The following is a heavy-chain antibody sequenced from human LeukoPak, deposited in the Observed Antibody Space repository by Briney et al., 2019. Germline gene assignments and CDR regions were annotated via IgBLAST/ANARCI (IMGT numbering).Heavy chain of an antibody. J-gene: IGHJ4*02. CDR1: GFNFNTYW. Sequence: GGSLRLSCAASGFNFNTYWMSWVRQAPGKGLEWVSGISPGGGPTYYADSVKGRFTISRDDSKNTLYLQMNNLRAEDTAVYYCAKDGAWLRFDDWGQGILVTVSS. CDR3: AKDGAWLRFDD. V-gene: IGHV3-23*01. CDR2: ISPGGGPT. D-gene: IGHD5-12*01.